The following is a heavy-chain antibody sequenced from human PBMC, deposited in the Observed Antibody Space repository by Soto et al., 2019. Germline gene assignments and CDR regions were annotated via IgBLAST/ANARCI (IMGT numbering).Heavy chain of an antibody. CDR3: ARYFRGSGRYFFDY. J-gene: IGHJ4*02. CDR1: GFTFISSF. CDR2: INQDGGGT. Sequence: ESGGGLVQPGGSLRLSCVASGFTFISSFMGWVRQAPGKGLEWVANINQDGGGTYYVDSVEGRFTISRDNAKDSLYLQMNRLRGEDTAVYYCARYFRGSGRYFFDYWGQGTLVTVSS. V-gene: IGHV3-7*03. D-gene: IGHD6-19*01.